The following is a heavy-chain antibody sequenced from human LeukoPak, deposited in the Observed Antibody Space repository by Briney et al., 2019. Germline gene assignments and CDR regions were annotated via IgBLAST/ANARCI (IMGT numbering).Heavy chain of an antibody. D-gene: IGHD3-9*01. CDR2: ISAYNGNT. V-gene: IGHV1-18*01. J-gene: IGHJ4*02. Sequence: WISAYNGNTNYAQKLQGRVTMTTDTSTSTADMELRSLRSDDTAVYYCARMVGRILTGYFDYWGQGTLVTVSS. CDR3: ARMVGRILTGYFDY.